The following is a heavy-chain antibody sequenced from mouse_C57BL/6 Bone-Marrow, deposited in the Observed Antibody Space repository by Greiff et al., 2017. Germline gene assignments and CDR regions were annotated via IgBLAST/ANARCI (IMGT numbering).Heavy chain of an antibody. Sequence: EVKLMESGGGLVQPKGSLKLSCAASGFSFNTYAMNWVRQAPGKGLEWVARIRSKSNNYATYYADSVKDRFTISRDDSESMLYLQMNNLKTEDTAMYYCVRQRSTVVSNWYFDVWGTGTTVTVSS. J-gene: IGHJ1*03. CDR3: VRQRSTVVSNWYFDV. CDR1: GFSFNTYA. V-gene: IGHV10-1*01. D-gene: IGHD1-1*01. CDR2: IRSKSNNYAT.